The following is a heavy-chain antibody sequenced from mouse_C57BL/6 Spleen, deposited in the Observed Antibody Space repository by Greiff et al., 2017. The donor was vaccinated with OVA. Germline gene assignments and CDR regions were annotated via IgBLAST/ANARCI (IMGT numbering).Heavy chain of an antibody. D-gene: IGHD2-5*01. Sequence: QVQLQQPGAELVMPGASVKLSCKASGYTFTSYWMHWVKQRPGQGLEWIGEIDPSDSYTNYNQKFKGKSTLTVDKSSSTAYMQLSSLTSEDSAVYYCAILYSNYEGGFAYWGQGTLVTVSA. V-gene: IGHV1-69*01. CDR3: AILYSNYEGGFAY. CDR1: GYTFTSYW. J-gene: IGHJ3*01. CDR2: IDPSDSYT.